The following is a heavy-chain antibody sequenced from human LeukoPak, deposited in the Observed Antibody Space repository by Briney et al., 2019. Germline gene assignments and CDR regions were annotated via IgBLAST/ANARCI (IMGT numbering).Heavy chain of an antibody. Sequence: GASVKVSCKASGYTFTGYYMHWVRQAPGQGLEWMGWINPNSGGTNYAQKFQGRVTITADKSTSTAYMELSSLRSEDTAVYYCARVIPGGYYAYWGQGTLVTVSS. CDR2: INPNSGGT. CDR1: GYTFTGYY. J-gene: IGHJ4*02. CDR3: ARVIPGGYYAY. D-gene: IGHD3-22*01. V-gene: IGHV1-2*02.